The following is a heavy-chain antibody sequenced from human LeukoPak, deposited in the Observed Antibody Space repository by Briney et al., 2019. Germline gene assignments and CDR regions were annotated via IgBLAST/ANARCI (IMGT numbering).Heavy chain of an antibody. CDR1: GYTFTSYY. Sequence: GASVKDSCKASGYTFTSYYMHWVRQTPGQGLEWMGIINPSGGSTSYAQKFQGRVTMTRDTSTSTVYMELSSLRSEDTAVYYCARGAVAVYYFDYWGQGTQVTVSS. V-gene: IGHV1-46*01. CDR3: ARGAVAVYYFDY. CDR2: INPSGGST. D-gene: IGHD6-19*01. J-gene: IGHJ4*02.